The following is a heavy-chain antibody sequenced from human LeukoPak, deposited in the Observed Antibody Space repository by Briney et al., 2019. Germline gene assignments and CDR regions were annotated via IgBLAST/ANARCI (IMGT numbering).Heavy chain of an antibody. CDR1: GFTFSSCS. CDR2: ISSSSSHV. D-gene: IGHD6-13*01. J-gene: IGHJ4*02. CDR3: ARVLEAASFDY. Sequence: GGSLRLSCAASGFTFSSCSMNWARQAPGKGLEWVSSISSSSSHVYYADSVKGRFTMSRDNAKNSLYLQMNSLRADDTAVYYCARVLEAASFDYWGQGSPVTVSS. V-gene: IGHV3-21*01.